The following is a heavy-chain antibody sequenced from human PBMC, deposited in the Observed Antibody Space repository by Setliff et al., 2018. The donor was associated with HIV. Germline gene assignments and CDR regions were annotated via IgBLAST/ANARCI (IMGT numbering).Heavy chain of an antibody. CDR3: AKAGGYDSSGYYYLDY. V-gene: IGHV3-53*05. D-gene: IGHD3-22*01. CDR2: IYTGGAT. J-gene: IGHJ4*02. Sequence: GGSLRLSCAASGVTVSKNYMSWVRQAPGKGLEWASVIYTGGATFYADSVKARFTISRDNSRNTLYLQMNSLRAEDMALYYCAKAGGYDSSGYYYLDYWGQGTLVTVSS. CDR1: GVTVSKNY.